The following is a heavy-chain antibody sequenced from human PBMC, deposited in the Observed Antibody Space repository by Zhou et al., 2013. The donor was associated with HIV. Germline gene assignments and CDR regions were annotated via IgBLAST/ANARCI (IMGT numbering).Heavy chain of an antibody. CDR1: GYSFTNYG. CDR3: ARTPGRMAAAGLFQH. V-gene: IGHV1-18*01. D-gene: IGHD6-13*01. J-gene: IGHJ1*01. CDR2: ISVYNGNT. Sequence: QVQLVQSGAEVKKPGASVKVSCKASGYSFTNYGISWVRQAPGQGLEWMGWISVYNGNTNYAQKLQGRVTMTTDTSTSTAYMELRSLRSDDTAVYYCARTPGRMAAAGLFQHWGQGTLVTVSS.